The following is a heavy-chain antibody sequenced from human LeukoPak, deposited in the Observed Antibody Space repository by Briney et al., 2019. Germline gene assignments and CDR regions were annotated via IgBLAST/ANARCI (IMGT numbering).Heavy chain of an antibody. CDR2: INPNSGGT. V-gene: IGHV1-2*04. D-gene: IGHD3-22*01. CDR3: ARSKGYYDSSGYYRGLPLDAFDI. CDR1: GYTFTGYY. Sequence: ASVKVSCKASGYTFTGYYMHWVRQAPGQGLEWMGRINPNSGGTNYAQKFQGWVTMTRDTSISTAYMELSRLRSDDTAVYYCARSKGYYDSSGYYRGLPLDAFDIWGQGTMVTVSS. J-gene: IGHJ3*02.